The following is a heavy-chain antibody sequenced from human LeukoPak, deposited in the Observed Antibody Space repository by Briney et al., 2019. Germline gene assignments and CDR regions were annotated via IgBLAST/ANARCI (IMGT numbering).Heavy chain of an antibody. CDR1: GYTFTSYD. J-gene: IGHJ4*02. CDR2: MNPNSGNT. Sequence: GASVKVSCKASGYTFTSYDINWVRQATGQGLEWMGWMNPNSGNTGYAQKFQGRVTITRNTSISTAYMELSSLRSEDTAVYYCARGLRYFDWLSKKYYFDYWGQGTLVTVSS. CDR3: ARGLRYFDWLSKKYYFDY. V-gene: IGHV1-8*03. D-gene: IGHD3-9*01.